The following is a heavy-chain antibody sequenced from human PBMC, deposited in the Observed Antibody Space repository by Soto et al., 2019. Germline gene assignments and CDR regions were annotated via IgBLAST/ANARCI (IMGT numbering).Heavy chain of an antibody. CDR2: ISPSGDTT. D-gene: IGHD2-15*01. Sequence: QVQLVQSGAEVKKPGASVKVSCKASGYTFTSYYMHWIRQAPGQGLEWMGIISPSGDTTRYAQKFQGRVTMTSYTSPSTVYMELSSLRSEDTDVYYCARAGSGGSCYSCWVDPWGQGTLVTVSS. J-gene: IGHJ5*02. CDR3: ARAGSGGSCYSCWVDP. CDR1: GYTFTSYY. V-gene: IGHV1-46*01.